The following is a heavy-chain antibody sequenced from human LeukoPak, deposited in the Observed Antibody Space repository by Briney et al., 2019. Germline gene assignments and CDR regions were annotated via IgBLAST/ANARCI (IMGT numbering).Heavy chain of an antibody. CDR1: GGSFSGYY. J-gene: IGHJ4*02. CDR2: INHSGST. CDR3: ARDVHPTYCSSTSCYGGGFDY. Sequence: SETLSLTCAVYGGSFSGYYWSWIRQPPGKGLEWIGEINHSGSTNYNPSLKSRVTISVDTSKNQFSLKLSSVTAADTAVYYCARDVHPTYCSSTSCYGGGFDYWGQGTLVTVSS. D-gene: IGHD2-2*01. V-gene: IGHV4-34*01.